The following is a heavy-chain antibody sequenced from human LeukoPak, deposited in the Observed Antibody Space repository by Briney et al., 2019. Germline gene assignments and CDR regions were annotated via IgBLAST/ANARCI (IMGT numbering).Heavy chain of an antibody. CDR3: ARDMDDIVVVVAATSVFDY. D-gene: IGHD2-15*01. J-gene: IGHJ4*02. CDR1: GFTFSSYS. V-gene: IGHV3-21*01. CDR2: ISSSSSYI. Sequence: GGSLRLSCAASGFTFSSYSMNWVRQAPGKGLEWVSSISSSSSYIYYADSVKGRFTISRDNAKNSLYLQMNSLRAEDTAVYYCARDMDDIVVVVAATSVFDYWGQGTLVTVSS.